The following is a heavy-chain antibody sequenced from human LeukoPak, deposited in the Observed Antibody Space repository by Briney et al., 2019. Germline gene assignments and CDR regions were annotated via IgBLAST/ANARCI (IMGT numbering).Heavy chain of an antibody. J-gene: IGHJ4*02. CDR2: ISAYNGNT. Sequence: ASVKVSCTASGYTFTSYGISWVRQAPGQGLEWMGWISAYNGNTNYAQKLQGRVTMTTDTSTSTAYMELRSLRSDDTAVYYCARDGGDYDSSGYPTWGQGTLVTVSS. CDR3: ARDGGDYDSSGYPT. V-gene: IGHV1-18*01. D-gene: IGHD3-22*01. CDR1: GYTFTSYG.